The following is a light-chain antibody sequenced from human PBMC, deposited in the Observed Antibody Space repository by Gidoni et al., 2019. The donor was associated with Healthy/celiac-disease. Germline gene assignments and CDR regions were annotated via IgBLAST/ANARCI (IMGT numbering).Light chain of an antibody. CDR1: SRDVGSYNL. CDR2: EVS. CDR3: CSYAGSSTSVV. J-gene: IGLJ2*01. V-gene: IGLV2-23*02. Sequence: QSALTQPASVSGSPGQSITLSCTGTSRDVGSYNLVSWYQQHPGKAPKLMIYEVSKRPPGVSNRFSGSKSGNTASLTISGLQAEDEADYYCCSYAGSSTSVVFGGGTKLTVL.